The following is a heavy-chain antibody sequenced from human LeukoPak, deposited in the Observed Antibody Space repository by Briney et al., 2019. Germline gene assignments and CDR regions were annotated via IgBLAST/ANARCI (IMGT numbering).Heavy chain of an antibody. CDR3: ARLEEMATTGFYDMDV. J-gene: IGHJ6*02. Sequence: SETLSLTCTVSGGSISSCYWSWIRQPPGKGLEWIGYIYYSGSTNYNPSLKSRVTISVDTSKNQFSLKLSSVTAADTAVYYCARLEEMATTGFYDMDVWGQGTTVTISS. CDR2: IYYSGST. CDR1: GGSISSCY. D-gene: IGHD5-24*01. V-gene: IGHV4-59*08.